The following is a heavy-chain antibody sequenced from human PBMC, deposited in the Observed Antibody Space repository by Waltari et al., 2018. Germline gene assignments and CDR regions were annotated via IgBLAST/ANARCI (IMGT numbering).Heavy chain of an antibody. D-gene: IGHD2-15*01. CDR3: ASRGYCGGGSCYSVSGRDY. V-gene: IGHV4-34*01. CDR1: GGSFSGYY. CDR2: INHSGST. J-gene: IGHJ4*02. Sequence: QVQLQQWGAGLLKPSETLSLTCAVYGGSFSGYYWSWIRQPPGKGLEWIGEINHSGSTNYNPSLKSRVTISVDTSKNQFSLKLSSVTAADTAVYYCASRGYCGGGSCYSVSGRDYWGQGTLVTVSS.